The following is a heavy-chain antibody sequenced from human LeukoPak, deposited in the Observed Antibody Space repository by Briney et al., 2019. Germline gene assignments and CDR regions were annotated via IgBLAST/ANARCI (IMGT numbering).Heavy chain of an antibody. V-gene: IGHV4-59*12. D-gene: IGHD3-22*01. CDR2: IYYSGST. J-gene: IGHJ4*02. CDR1: GGSISSYY. Sequence: SETLSLTCTVSGGSISSYYWSWIRQPPGKGLEWIGYIYYSGSTNYNPSLKSRVTISVDTSKNQFSLKLSSVTAADTAVYYCAGGRDYYDSSGYRTFDYWGQGTLVTVSS. CDR3: AGGRDYYDSSGYRTFDY.